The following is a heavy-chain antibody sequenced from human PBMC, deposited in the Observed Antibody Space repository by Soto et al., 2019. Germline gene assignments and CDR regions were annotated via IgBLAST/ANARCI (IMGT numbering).Heavy chain of an antibody. CDR2: IKSKTDGGTT. V-gene: IGHV3-15*01. J-gene: IGHJ6*02. CDR1: GFTFSNAW. CDR3: TTEVPPINPIYYYYYYGMDV. Sequence: EVQLVESGGGLVKPGGSLRLSCAASGFTFSNAWMSWVRQAPGKGLEWVGRIKSKTDGGTTDYAAPVKGRFTISRDDSKNTLYLQMNSLKTEDTAVYYCTTEVPPINPIYYYYYYGMDVWGQGTTVTVSS. D-gene: IGHD3-10*01.